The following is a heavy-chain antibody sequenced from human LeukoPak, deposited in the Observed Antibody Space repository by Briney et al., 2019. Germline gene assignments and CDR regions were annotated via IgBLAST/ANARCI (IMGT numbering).Heavy chain of an antibody. CDR2: ISYDGSNK. V-gene: IGHV3-30*03. D-gene: IGHD3-22*01. J-gene: IGHJ3*02. Sequence: PGGSLRLSCAASGFTFSSYGMHWVRQAPGKGLEWVAVISYDGSNKYYADSVKGRFTISRDNAKNSLYLQMNSLRDEDTAVYYCARERSSGYYTRPRRAFDIWGQGTMVTVSS. CDR3: ARERSSGYYTRPRRAFDI. CDR1: GFTFSSYG.